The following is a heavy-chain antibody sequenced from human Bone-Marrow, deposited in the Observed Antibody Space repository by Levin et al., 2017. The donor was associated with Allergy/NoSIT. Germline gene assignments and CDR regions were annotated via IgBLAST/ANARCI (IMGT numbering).Heavy chain of an antibody. V-gene: IGHV3-48*03. Sequence: GESLKISCLASGFSFNDHEMNWVRHTPGKGLEWVSYISQSGRTIYYADSVRGRFIISRDNVQNTLFLQMNSLRDDDTAVYYCARDPKSGVANFDYWGQGTLVTVSS. CDR3: ARDPKSGVANFDY. CDR2: ISQSGRTI. D-gene: IGHD3-10*01. J-gene: IGHJ4*02. CDR1: GFSFNDHE.